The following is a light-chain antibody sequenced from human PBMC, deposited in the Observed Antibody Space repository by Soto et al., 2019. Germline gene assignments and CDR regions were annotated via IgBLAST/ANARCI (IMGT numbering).Light chain of an antibody. CDR2: GVS. CDR1: QIVYGRQ. J-gene: IGKJ5*01. CDR3: QVYGPSPPIT. V-gene: IGKV3-20*01. Sequence: EIFLTQSPCTLPLSPGERAALSCRAIQIVYGRQLAWYQHKPGQAPRLLMYGVSSRATGIPDRFTGSGSGADFTLTISRLEPEDFAVYYCQVYGPSPPITFGQGTRLEIK.